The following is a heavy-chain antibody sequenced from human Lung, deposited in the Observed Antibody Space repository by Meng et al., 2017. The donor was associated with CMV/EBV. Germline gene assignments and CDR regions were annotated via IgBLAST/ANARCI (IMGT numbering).Heavy chain of an antibody. CDR3: AKDNAGSIWYFDL. Sequence: ASGFTFSSYGLHWVRQAPGKGLGWVAFIRYDGNNRKYVDSVKGRFAISRDNSKNTLYLQMNSLRPEDTAVYFCAKDNAGSIWYFDLWGRGTLVTVSS. CDR1: GFTFSSYG. J-gene: IGHJ2*01. CDR2: IRYDGNNR. V-gene: IGHV3-30*02. D-gene: IGHD1-1*01.